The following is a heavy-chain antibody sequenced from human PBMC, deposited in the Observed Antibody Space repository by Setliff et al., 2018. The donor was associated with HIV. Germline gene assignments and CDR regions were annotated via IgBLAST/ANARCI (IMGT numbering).Heavy chain of an antibody. CDR3: ARGPPFAY. CDR1: GGSFIGSSFQ. V-gene: IGHV4-61*01. CDR2: IAYSGTTMYT. J-gene: IGHJ4*02. Sequence: PSETLSLTCTVSGGSFIGSSFQSTWIRQTPGKGLEWIADIAYSGTTMYTNYNPSLESRVIVSEDTSRDQFFLKLISVTADDTAIYYCARGPPFAYWGQGLLVTVSS.